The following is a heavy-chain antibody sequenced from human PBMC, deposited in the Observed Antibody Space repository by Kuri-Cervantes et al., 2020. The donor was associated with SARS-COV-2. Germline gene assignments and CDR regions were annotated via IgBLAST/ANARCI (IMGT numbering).Heavy chain of an antibody. CDR1: GGSFSGYY. CDR2: INHSGST. J-gene: IGHJ3*02. Sequence: ESLKISCAVYGGSFSGYYWSWIRQPPGKGLEWIGEINHSGSTNYNPSLKSRVTISVDTSKNQFSLKLSSVTAADTAVYYCASIAAAALGAFDIWGQGTMVTVSS. D-gene: IGHD6-13*01. V-gene: IGHV4-34*01. CDR3: ASIAAAALGAFDI.